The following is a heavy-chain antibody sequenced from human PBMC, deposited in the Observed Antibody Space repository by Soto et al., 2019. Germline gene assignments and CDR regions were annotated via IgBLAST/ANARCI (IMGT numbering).Heavy chain of an antibody. Sequence: GGSLRLSCAASGFTFSSYGMHWVRQAPGKGLEWVAVISYDGSNKYYADSVKGRFTISRDNSKNTLYLQMNSLRAEDTAVYYCAKDGDCSSTSCYSGYYYGMDVWGQGTTVTVSS. CDR3: AKDGDCSSTSCYSGYYYGMDV. CDR1: GFTFSSYG. V-gene: IGHV3-30*18. D-gene: IGHD2-2*03. J-gene: IGHJ6*02. CDR2: ISYDGSNK.